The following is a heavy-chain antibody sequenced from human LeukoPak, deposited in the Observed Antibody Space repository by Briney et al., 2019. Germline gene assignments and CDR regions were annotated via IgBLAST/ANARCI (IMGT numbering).Heavy chain of an antibody. CDR2: IYYSGST. J-gene: IGHJ4*02. CDR3: ARDGHSGSYPD. Sequence: SETLSLTCTVSGGSISSSSYYWGWIRQPPGKGLEWIGSIYYSGSTYYNPSLKSRVTISVDTSKNQFSLKLSSVTAADTAVYYCARDGHSGSYPDWGQGTLVTVFS. CDR1: GGSISSSSYY. V-gene: IGHV4-39*07. D-gene: IGHD1-26*01.